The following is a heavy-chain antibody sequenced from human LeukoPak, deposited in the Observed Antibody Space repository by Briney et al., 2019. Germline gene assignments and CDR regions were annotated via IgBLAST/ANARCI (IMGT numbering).Heavy chain of an antibody. CDR2: IRGKANSYAT. CDR1: GFTFSGSA. J-gene: IGHJ4*02. V-gene: IGHV3-73*01. Sequence: GGSLKLSCAASGFTFSGSAMHWVRQASGKGLEWVGRIRGKANSYATAYAASVKGRFTISRDDSKNTAYLQMNSLKTEDTAVYYCTSTVGVDYWGQRTLVTVSS. D-gene: IGHD4-17*01. CDR3: TSTVGVDY.